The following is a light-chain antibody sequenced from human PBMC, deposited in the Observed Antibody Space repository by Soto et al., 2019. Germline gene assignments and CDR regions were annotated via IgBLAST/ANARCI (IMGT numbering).Light chain of an antibody. Sequence: EIVLTQSPATLSWSTGERATLSCRASQSVSNYLAWYQQKPGQAPRLLIFDASNRATGIPPRFSGSGSGTDFSLTISSLEPEDSAIYYCQQRNFRPEITFGGGTKVEI. CDR3: QQRNFRPEIT. V-gene: IGKV3-11*01. CDR2: DAS. CDR1: QSVSNY. J-gene: IGKJ4*01.